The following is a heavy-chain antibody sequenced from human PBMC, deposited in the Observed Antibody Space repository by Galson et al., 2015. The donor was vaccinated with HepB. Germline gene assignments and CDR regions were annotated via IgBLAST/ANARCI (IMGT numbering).Heavy chain of an antibody. D-gene: IGHD3-22*01. J-gene: IGHJ3*02. V-gene: IGHV1-69*06. CDR1: GDSFNNYA. Sequence: SVKVSCKASGDSFNNYAVNWLRQAPGQGLEWMGGIIPVFDTPIYAQGFQDRVTITADKSTSTAYVELSSLNFEDTAVYYCARDRTQYCDTSGYSGAFDIWGQGTVVTVSS. CDR3: ARDRTQYCDTSGYSGAFDI. CDR2: IIPVFDTP.